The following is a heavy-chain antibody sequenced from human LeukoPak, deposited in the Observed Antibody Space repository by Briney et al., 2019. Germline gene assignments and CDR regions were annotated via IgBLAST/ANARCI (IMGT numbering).Heavy chain of an antibody. CDR1: GFTFSNAW. J-gene: IGHJ3*02. CDR2: IKSKTDGGTT. CDR3: TTESSSGWDHDAFDI. V-gene: IGHV3-15*01. D-gene: IGHD6-19*01. Sequence: GGSLRLSCAASGFTFSNAWMSWVRQAPGKGLEWVGRIKSKTDGGTTDYAAPVKGRFTISRDDSKNTLYLQMNSLKTEDTAVYYCTTESSSGWDHDAFDIWGQGTMVTVSS.